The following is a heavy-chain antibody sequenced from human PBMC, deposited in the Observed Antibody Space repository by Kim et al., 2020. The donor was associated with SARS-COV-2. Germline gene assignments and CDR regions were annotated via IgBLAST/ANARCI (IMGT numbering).Heavy chain of an antibody. J-gene: IGHJ4*02. CDR3: ARHEKESRGIATNLNFDY. D-gene: IGHD1-1*01. V-gene: IGHV4-59*08. Sequence: SETLSLTCTVSGDSISSYYWSWLRQFPGKGLEWIAYIHYSGATNYNPSLKSRITISLDTSKSQFSLKLNSVTTADTAVYYCARHEKESRGIATNLNFDYWGQGTLVTVSS. CDR1: GDSISSYY. CDR2: IHYSGAT.